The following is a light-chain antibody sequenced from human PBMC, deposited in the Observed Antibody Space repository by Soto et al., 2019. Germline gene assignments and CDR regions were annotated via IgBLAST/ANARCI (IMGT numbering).Light chain of an antibody. J-gene: IGLJ7*01. Sequence: QPVLTQPPSVSVAPGQRVTISCTGSSSNIGAGYDVHWYQQLPGTAPKLLIYGNSNRPSGVPDRFSGSKSGTSASLAITGLQAEDEADYYCQSYDSSLSGLHAVFGGGTQLTVL. V-gene: IGLV1-40*01. CDR2: GNS. CDR3: QSYDSSLSGLHAV. CDR1: SSNIGAGYD.